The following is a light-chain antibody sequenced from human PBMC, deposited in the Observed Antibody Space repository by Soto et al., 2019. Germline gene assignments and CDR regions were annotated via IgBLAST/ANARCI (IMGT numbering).Light chain of an antibody. CDR3: CSYAGSRRV. Sequence: QSALTQPRSVSGSPGQSVTISCIGTSSDVGGYNYVSWYQQHPGKAPKLMIYDVIKRPSGVPHRFSGSKSGNTASLTISGLQAEDEADYYCCSYAGSRRVFGNGTKVTVL. J-gene: IGLJ1*01. CDR2: DVI. V-gene: IGLV2-11*01. CDR1: SSDVGGYNY.